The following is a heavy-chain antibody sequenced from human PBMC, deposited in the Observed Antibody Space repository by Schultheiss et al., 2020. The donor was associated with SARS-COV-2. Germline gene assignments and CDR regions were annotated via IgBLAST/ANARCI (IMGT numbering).Heavy chain of an antibody. CDR2: ISSNGGST. CDR1: GFAFSSYA. CDR3: AREIPVHSSGWYQNGY. V-gene: IGHV3-64*02. J-gene: IGHJ4*02. D-gene: IGHD6-19*01. Sequence: GGSLRLSCAASGFAFSSYAMHWVRQAPGKGLEYVSAISSNGGSTYYADSVKGRFTISRDNSKNTLYLQMGSLRAEDMAVYYCAREIPVHSSGWYQNGYWGQGTLVTVAS.